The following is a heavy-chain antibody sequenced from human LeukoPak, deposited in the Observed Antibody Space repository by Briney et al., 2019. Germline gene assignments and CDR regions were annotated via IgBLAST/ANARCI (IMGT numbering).Heavy chain of an antibody. V-gene: IGHV1-2*02. CDR2: INPNSGGT. CDR3: ARGFVVVPAAMSY. CDR1: GYTFTGYY. D-gene: IGHD2-2*01. Sequence: EASVKVSCKASGYTFTGYYMHWVRQAPGQGLEWMGWINPNSGGTNYAQKFQGRVTMTRDTSISTAYMELSWLRSDDTAVYYCARGFVVVPAAMSYWGQGTLVTVSS. J-gene: IGHJ4*02.